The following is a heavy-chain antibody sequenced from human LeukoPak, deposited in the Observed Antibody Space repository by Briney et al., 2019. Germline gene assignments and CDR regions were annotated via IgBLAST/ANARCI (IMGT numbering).Heavy chain of an antibody. Sequence: PSETLSLTCTVSGDSISSGDYYWSWIRQPAGKGLEWIGRISSSGSTNYNPSLKSRVTISVDTSKNQFSLKLSSVTAADTAVYYCARGSTGTTWANEYYYMDVWGKGTTVTISS. CDR1: GDSISSGDYY. D-gene: IGHD1-1*01. J-gene: IGHJ6*03. V-gene: IGHV4-61*02. CDR3: ARGSTGTTWANEYYYMDV. CDR2: ISSSGST.